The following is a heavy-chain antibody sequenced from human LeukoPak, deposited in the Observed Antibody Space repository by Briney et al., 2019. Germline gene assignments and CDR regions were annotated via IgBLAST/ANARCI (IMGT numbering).Heavy chain of an antibody. CDR3: AKDLFGSGSYEY. V-gene: IGHV3-30*02. D-gene: IGHD3-10*01. Sequence: GGSLRLSCAASGFSSSTADMHWVRQAPGKGLEWVAFLRSDGNDKYYAGSVKGRFTISRDNSKNTLFLQMNSLRAEDTAVYYCAKDLFGSGSYEYWGQGTLVTVSS. CDR2: LRSDGNDK. J-gene: IGHJ4*02. CDR1: GFSSSTAD.